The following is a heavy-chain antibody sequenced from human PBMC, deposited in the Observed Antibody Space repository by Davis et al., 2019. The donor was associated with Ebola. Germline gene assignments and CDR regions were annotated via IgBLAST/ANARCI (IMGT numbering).Heavy chain of an antibody. CDR1: GFTFSSYG. CDR3: AKDQGGHRGGYYYYYGMDV. J-gene: IGHJ6*04. CDR2: ISYDGSNK. V-gene: IGHV3-30*18. Sequence: PGGSLRLSCAASGFTFSSYGMHWVRQAPGKGLEWVAVISYDGSNKYYADSVKGRFTISRDNSKNTLYLQMNSLRAEDTAVYYCAKDQGGHRGGYYYYYGMDVWGKGTTVTVSS. D-gene: IGHD3-16*01.